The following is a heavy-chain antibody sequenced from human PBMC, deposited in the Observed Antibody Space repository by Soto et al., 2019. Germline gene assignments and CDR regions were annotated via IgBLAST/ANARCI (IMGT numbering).Heavy chain of an antibody. J-gene: IGHJ3*02. V-gene: IGHV3-11*06. Sequence: LRLSCAASGFTFSDYYMSWIRQAPGKGLEWVSYISSSSSYTNYADSVKGRFTISRDNAKNSLYLQMNSLRAEDTAVYYCASKGITSPRGAFDIWGQGTMVTVSS. CDR2: ISSSSSYT. CDR1: GFTFSDYY. D-gene: IGHD1-20*01. CDR3: ASKGITSPRGAFDI.